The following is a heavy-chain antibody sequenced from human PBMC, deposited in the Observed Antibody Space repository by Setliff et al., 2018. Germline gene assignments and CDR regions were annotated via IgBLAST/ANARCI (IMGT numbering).Heavy chain of an antibody. CDR1: GGSFSGYY. J-gene: IGHJ3*02. D-gene: IGHD2-2*01. V-gene: IGHV4-34*01. CDR3: ARALGYCSRTSCYADAFDI. Sequence: SETLSLTCAVYGGSFSGYYWTWTRQPPGKGLEWIGEINHSGSTYYNPSLKSRVTISVETSKNQFSLKLNYVTAEDTAVYYCARALGYCSRTSCYADAFDIWGQGTMVTVSS. CDR2: INHSGST.